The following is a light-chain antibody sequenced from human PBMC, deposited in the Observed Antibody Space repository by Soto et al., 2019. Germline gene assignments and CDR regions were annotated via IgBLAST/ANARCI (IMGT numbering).Light chain of an antibody. CDR3: HQYASSFGT. CDR2: GAS. Sequence: EIVLTQSPGTLSLSPGERATLSCRASQSFNSIYLAWYQQKPGQAPRLLIYGASSRATGIPDRFSGSGSGTDFTLTISRLEPEDFAVYYCHQYASSFGTFGQGTKVDIK. V-gene: IGKV3-20*01. J-gene: IGKJ1*01. CDR1: QSFNSIY.